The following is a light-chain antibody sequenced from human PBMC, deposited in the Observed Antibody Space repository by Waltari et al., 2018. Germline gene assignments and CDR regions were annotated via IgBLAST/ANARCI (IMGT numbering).Light chain of an antibody. CDR1: QTILTW. V-gene: IGKV1-5*03. Sequence: DTQVTQSPSTLSASVGDSVTITSRASQTILTWMAWYQQKPGKAPKLLIYKASRLESGVPSRFSGTASGTEFTLTISSLQPEDIATYSCQQSQGVPFTFGQGTKVELK. CDR3: QQSQGVPFT. CDR2: KAS. J-gene: IGKJ2*01.